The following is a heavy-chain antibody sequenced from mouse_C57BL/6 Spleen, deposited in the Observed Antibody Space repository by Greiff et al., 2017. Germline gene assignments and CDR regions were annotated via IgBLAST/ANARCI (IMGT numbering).Heavy chain of an antibody. Sequence: QVQLKQSGAELVKPGASVKLSCKASGYTFTSYWMHWVKQRPGQGLEWIGMIHPNSGSTNYNEKFKSKATLTVDKSSSTAYMQLSSLTSEDSAVYYCAREELGRGYWGQGTTLTVSS. D-gene: IGHD4-1*01. CDR1: GYTFTSYW. J-gene: IGHJ2*01. CDR2: IHPNSGST. V-gene: IGHV1-64*01. CDR3: AREELGRGY.